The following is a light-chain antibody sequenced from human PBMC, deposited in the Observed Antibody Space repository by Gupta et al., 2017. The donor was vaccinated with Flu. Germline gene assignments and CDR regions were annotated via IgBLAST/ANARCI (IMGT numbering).Light chain of an antibody. J-gene: IGKJ2*04. CDR2: LGS. CDR3: MQALQTLCN. Sequence: IVMTQSPLSLPVTPGEPASITCRSSQSLLHSNGYNYLDWYLQKPGQSPQLLMYLGSYRASGVPDRFSGSGSGTDFTLKISRVEAEDVGIYYCMQALQTLCNFGXGTRLEIK. V-gene: IGKV2-28*01. CDR1: QSLLHSNGYNY.